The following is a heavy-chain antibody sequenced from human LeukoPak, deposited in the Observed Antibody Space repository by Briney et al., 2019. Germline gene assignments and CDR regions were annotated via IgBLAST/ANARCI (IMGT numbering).Heavy chain of an antibody. J-gene: IGHJ3*02. V-gene: IGHV1-69*04. Sequence: GASVKVSCKASEGTFSSYAISWVRQAPGQGLEWMGRIIPIFGIANYAQKFQGRVTITADKSTSTAYMELSSLRSEDTAVYYCASGPDFWSGYAAGDAFDIWGQGTMVTVSS. CDR3: ASGPDFWSGYAAGDAFDI. D-gene: IGHD3-3*01. CDR1: EGTFSSYA. CDR2: IIPIFGIA.